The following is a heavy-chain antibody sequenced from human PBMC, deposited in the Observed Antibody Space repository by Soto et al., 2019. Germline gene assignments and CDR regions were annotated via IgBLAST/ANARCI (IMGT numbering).Heavy chain of an antibody. CDR3: AKARIAVAGKRSYASDV. CDR2: ISGSGGTT. Sequence: PWGSLLLSCGASGLNFSNYALNWVRQAPGKGLEWVSMISGSGGTTYYADSVKGRLTVSRDNSKNMVSLEMNNVRPDDTAAYFCAKARIAVAGKRSYASDVWGLGTLVTVSS. V-gene: IGHV3-23*01. CDR1: GLNFSNYA. D-gene: IGHD6-19*01. J-gene: IGHJ3*01.